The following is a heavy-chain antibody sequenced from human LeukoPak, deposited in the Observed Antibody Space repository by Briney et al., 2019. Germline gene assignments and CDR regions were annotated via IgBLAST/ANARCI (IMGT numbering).Heavy chain of an antibody. D-gene: IGHD3-3*01. CDR1: GLNFSAYY. CDR2: ISKTGTTI. Sequence: GGSLRLSCVASGLNFSAYYMTWIRWAPGNGLEAPGKGLEWPSHISKTGTTIYYADSVKGRFTISRDNAKSSLYLHMTSLRAEDTAVYYCVAGVALDYWGQGALVTVSS. V-gene: IGHV3-11*01. J-gene: IGHJ4*02. CDR3: VAGVALDY.